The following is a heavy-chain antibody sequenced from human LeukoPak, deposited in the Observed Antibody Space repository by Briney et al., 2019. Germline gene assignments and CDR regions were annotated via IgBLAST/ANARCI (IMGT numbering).Heavy chain of an antibody. CDR1: GGSISSGSYY. V-gene: IGHV4-61*02. CDR3: ARSLTIFGVGSWYFDL. J-gene: IGHJ2*01. CDR2: IYTSGST. Sequence: SETLSLTCIVSGGSISSGSYYWSWIRQPAGKGLEWIGRIYTSGSTNYNPSLKSRVTISVDTSKNQFSLKLSSVTAADTAVYYCARSLTIFGVGSWYFDLWGRGTLVTVSS. D-gene: IGHD3-3*01.